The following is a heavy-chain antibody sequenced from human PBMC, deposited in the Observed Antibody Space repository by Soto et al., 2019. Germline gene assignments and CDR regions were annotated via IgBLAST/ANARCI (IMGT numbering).Heavy chain of an antibody. CDR1: GFTVSSDS. Sequence: EVQLVETGGDLIQPGWSPRLSCAASGFTVSSDSMTWVRQAPGKGLEWISIIYSDNNTDYADSVKGRFSISRDTSKNILYLQMNSLRAEDTAEYYCARHYSAMGVWGQGTTVTVSS. CDR2: IYSDNNT. CDR3: ARHYSAMGV. J-gene: IGHJ6*02. V-gene: IGHV3-53*02.